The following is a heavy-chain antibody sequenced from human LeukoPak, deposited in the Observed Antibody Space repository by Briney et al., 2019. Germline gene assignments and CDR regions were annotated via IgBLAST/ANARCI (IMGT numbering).Heavy chain of an antibody. J-gene: IGHJ3*02. CDR2: IYYSGST. Sequence: ESSETLSLTCTVSGGSISSYYWSWIRQPPGKGLEWIGYIYYSGSTNYNPSLKSRVTISVDTSKNQFSLKLSSVTAADTAVYYCARGCSTDAFDIWGQGTMVTVSS. CDR1: GGSISSYY. CDR3: ARGCSTDAFDI. D-gene: IGHD3-10*02. V-gene: IGHV4-59*01.